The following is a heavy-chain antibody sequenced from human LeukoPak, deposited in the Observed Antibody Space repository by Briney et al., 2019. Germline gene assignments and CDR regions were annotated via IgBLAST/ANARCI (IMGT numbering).Heavy chain of an antibody. D-gene: IGHD2-15*01. V-gene: IGHV3-66*01. CDR1: GFTVSSTY. CDR2: IYSGGSA. J-gene: IGHJ5*02. Sequence: GGSLRLSCAASGFTVSSTYVTWVRQAPGKGLEWVSVIYSGGSAYYADSVKGRFTISRENYKNTLYLQMNSLRAEDTAVYYCARVGDCSGGDCYDGGLRFDPWGQGTLVTVSS. CDR3: ARVGDCSGGDCYDGGLRFDP.